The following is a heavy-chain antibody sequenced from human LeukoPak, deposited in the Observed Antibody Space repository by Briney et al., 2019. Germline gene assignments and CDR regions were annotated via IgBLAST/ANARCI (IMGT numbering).Heavy chain of an antibody. CDR2: MNSNSGGA. J-gene: IGHJ4*02. D-gene: IGHD2-15*01. CDR3: ARLANDHGGNDY. CDR1: GYTSSYFY. V-gene: IGHV1-2*02. Sequence: ASVKGTCQASGYTSSYFYIHWVRQAPGQGLEGMGWMNSNSGGANYAQKFQDRVTMTRDTSTSTAYMELTRLTSDDTAVYYCARLANDHGGNDYWGQGTLVTVSS.